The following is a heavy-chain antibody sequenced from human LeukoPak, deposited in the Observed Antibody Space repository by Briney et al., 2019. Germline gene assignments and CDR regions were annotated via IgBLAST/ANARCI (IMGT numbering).Heavy chain of an antibody. J-gene: IGHJ6*02. CDR2: MNPNSGNT. D-gene: IGHD2-2*01. CDR3: ARVGYCSSTSCYQDYYYYGMDV. CDR1: GYTFTSYD. V-gene: IGHV1-8*01. Sequence: ASVKVSCKASGYTFTSYDIKWVRQATGQGLEWMGWMNPNSGNTGYAQKFQGRVTMTRNTSISTAYMELSSLRSEDTAVYYCARVGYCSSTSCYQDYYYYGMDVWGQGTTVTVSS.